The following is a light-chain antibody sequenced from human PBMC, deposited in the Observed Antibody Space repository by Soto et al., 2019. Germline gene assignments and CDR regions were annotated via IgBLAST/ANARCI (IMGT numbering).Light chain of an antibody. CDR1: SSNIGNNY. J-gene: IGLJ2*01. CDR3: GTWDSSLGAPVV. V-gene: IGLV1-51*02. Sequence: QSVLTQPPSVSAAPGQKVTISCSGTSSNIGNNYVAWYQQLPGTAPKLLIYENNKRPSGIPDRFSGSKSGTSASLGITGLQTGDDADYYCGTWDSSLGAPVVFGGGTKVTVL. CDR2: ENN.